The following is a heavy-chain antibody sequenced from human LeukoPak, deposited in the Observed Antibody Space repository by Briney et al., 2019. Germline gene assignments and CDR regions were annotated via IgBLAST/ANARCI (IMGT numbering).Heavy chain of an antibody. CDR1: GFTFSDSA. CDR2: ISVSGGST. J-gene: IGHJ4*02. Sequence: GGSLRLSCTASGFTFSDSAMSWVRQAPGKGLYWVSYISVSGGSTHYADSVKGRFTISRDNSKNTLYLQMDSLRAEDTAVYYCAKRGWLEDWGQGTLVTVSS. CDR3: AKRGWLED. D-gene: IGHD5-24*01. V-gene: IGHV3-23*01.